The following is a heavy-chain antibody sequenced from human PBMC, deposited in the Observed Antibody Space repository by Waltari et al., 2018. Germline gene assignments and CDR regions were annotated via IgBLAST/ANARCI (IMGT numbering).Heavy chain of an antibody. Sequence: QVQLVQSGAEVKKPGASVTVSCKASGYNFPLSGIHWVRQAPGQSLEWMGRINPGNGNTKYSQKFQDRVTITRDTSASTAYMELSSLRSEDTAVYYCARAWRLDFDYWGQGTLVSVSS. CDR1: GYNFPLSG. CDR3: ARAWRLDFDY. D-gene: IGHD3-22*01. CDR2: INPGNGNT. J-gene: IGHJ4*02. V-gene: IGHV1-3*01.